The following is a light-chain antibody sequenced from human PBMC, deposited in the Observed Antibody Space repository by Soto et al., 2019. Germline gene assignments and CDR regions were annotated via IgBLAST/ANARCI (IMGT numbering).Light chain of an antibody. Sequence: EIVLTQSPGTPSLSPGERATLSCRVSQSVSSSYLAWYQQEPGQAPRLLIYGASSRATGIPDRFSGSGSGTDFTLTISRLEAEDFAVYYCQQYSSSPPYTLGQGTKLEIK. CDR2: GAS. CDR1: QSVSSSY. CDR3: QQYSSSPPYT. V-gene: IGKV3-20*01. J-gene: IGKJ2*01.